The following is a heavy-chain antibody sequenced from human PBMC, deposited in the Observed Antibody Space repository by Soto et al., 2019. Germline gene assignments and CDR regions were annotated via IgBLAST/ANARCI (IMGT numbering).Heavy chain of an antibody. Sequence: EVQLVESGGGLVQPGGSLRLSCAASGFTFNTYWMHWGRQAPGKGLVWVSRANSDGSSTTYADSVKGRFTISRDNARNTLYLQMNSLRAEDTAVYYCTRVVRFGSAEYSYSYGMDVWGQGTTVTVSS. D-gene: IGHD3-10*01. V-gene: IGHV3-74*03. J-gene: IGHJ6*02. CDR1: GFTFNTYW. CDR2: ANSDGSST. CDR3: TRVVRFGSAEYSYSYGMDV.